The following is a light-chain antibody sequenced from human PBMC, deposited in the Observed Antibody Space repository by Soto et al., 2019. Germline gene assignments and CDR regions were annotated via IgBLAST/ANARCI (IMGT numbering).Light chain of an antibody. CDR3: MSSRHSRS. CDR1: QFLLHSNGYTY. J-gene: IGKJ4*01. V-gene: IGKV2-28*01. Sequence: IVPNLSPRSFSVTPGEPPSIYRRLSQFLLHSNGYTYVDWFLQKPGQSPQLLIYLGSSRASGVPDRFSGSGSGTDFTLKISWVEAEDIGVYYCMSSRHSRSLGGGTKAAIK. CDR2: LGS.